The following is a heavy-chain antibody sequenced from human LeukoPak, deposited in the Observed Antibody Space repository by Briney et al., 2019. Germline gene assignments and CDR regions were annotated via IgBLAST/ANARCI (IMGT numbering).Heavy chain of an antibody. J-gene: IGHJ4*02. CDR3: ARVSYGDYEYYFDY. V-gene: IGHV4-59*01. D-gene: IGHD4-17*01. CDR2: IYYSGST. CDR1: GGSISSYC. Sequence: SETLSLTCTVSGGSISSYCWSWIRQPPGKGLEWIGYIYYSGSTNYNPSLKSRVTISVDTSKNQFSLKLSSVTAADTAVYYCARVSYGDYEYYFDYWGQGTLVTVSS.